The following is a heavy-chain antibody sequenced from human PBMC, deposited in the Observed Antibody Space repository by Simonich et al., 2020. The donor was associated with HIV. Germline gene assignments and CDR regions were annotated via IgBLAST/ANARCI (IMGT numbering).Heavy chain of an antibody. Sequence: QVQLQQWGAGLLNPSETLSLTCAVYGGSFSGYYWSWIRQPPGKGLEWIGEINHSGITNYKSSLNRRATISVDKSKNQFSLKLSSVTAADTAIYYCARRDRELILYFDYWGQGNLVTVSS. D-gene: IGHD3-3*01. CDR2: INHSGIT. V-gene: IGHV4-34*01. CDR1: GGSFSGYY. J-gene: IGHJ4*02. CDR3: ARRDRELILYFDY.